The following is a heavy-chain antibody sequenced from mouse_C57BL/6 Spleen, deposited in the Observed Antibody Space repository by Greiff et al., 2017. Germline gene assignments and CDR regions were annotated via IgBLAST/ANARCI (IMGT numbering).Heavy chain of an antibody. CDR1: GFTFSSYA. CDR3: ARDPGGQEDYCDY. J-gene: IGHJ2*01. CDR2: ISDGGSYT. V-gene: IGHV5-4*01. Sequence: DVKLVESGGGLVKPGGSLKLSCAASGFTFSSYAMSWVRQTPEKRLEWVATISDGGSYTYYPDNVKGRFTISRDNAKNNLYLQMSHLKSEDTAMYYCARDPGGQEDYCDYWGQGTTLTVSS. D-gene: IGHD3-3*01.